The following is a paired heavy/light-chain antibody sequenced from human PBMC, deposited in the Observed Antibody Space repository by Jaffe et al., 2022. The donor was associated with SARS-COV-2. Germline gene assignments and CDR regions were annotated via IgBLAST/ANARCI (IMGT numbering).Light chain of an antibody. CDR1: QSVSSIY. J-gene: IGKJ1*01. CDR2: GAS. Sequence: EIVLTQSPGTLSLSPGERATLSCRASQSVSSIYLAWYQQKPGQAPRLLIYGASSRATGIPDRFSGSGSGTDFTLTISRLEPEDFAVYYCQQYGSSPRTFGQGTKVEIK. V-gene: IGKV3-20*01. CDR3: QQYGSSPRT.
Heavy chain of an antibody. J-gene: IGHJ6*02. CDR3: ARGGVVVAATPLYGMDV. D-gene: IGHD2-15*01. CDR2: NNHSGRT. CDR1: GGSFSGYY. V-gene: IGHV4-34*01. Sequence: QVQLQQWGAGLLKPSETLSLSCAVYGGSFSGYYWSWIRQPPGKGLEWIGENNHSGRTNYNPSLKSRATISVDTSKNQFSLKLSSVTAADTAVYYCARGGVVVAATPLYGMDVWGQGTTVTVSS.